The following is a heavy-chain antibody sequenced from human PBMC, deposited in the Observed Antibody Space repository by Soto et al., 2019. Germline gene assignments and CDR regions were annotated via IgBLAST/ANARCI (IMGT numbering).Heavy chain of an antibody. D-gene: IGHD2-2*01. J-gene: IGHJ6*02. V-gene: IGHV1-69*13. CDR3: ARDPSGQVVPAAYYYYYGMDV. CDR1: GGTFSSYA. Sequence: SVKVSCKASGGTFSSYAISWVRQAPGQGLEWKGGIIPIFGTANYAQKLQGRVTITADESTSTANKELSSLKTEDTTVYNSARDPSGQVVPAAYYYYYGMDVWGQGTTVTVSS. CDR2: IIPIFGTA.